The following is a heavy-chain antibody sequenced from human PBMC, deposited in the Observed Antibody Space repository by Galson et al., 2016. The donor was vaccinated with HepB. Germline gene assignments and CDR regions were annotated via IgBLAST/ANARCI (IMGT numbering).Heavy chain of an antibody. D-gene: IGHD1-14*01. CDR3: ARDRLTSVTRHWTGTTYSYYGMDV. CDR1: GFSFSAYW. V-gene: IGHV3-7*03. CDR2: IKHDGSEK. Sequence: SLRLSCAASGFSFSAYWMSWVRQSPGKGLAWVANIKHDGSEKYYVDSVKGRFTISRDNARNSLYLQVNGLSADDTAVYYCARDRLTSVTRHWTGTTYSYYGMDVWGQGTTVTVSS. J-gene: IGHJ6*02.